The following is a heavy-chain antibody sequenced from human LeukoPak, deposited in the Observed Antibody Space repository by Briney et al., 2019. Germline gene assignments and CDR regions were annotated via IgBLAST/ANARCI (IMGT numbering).Heavy chain of an antibody. CDR1: GFTFSSYE. CDR2: SFYTGNT. D-gene: IGHD6-13*01. J-gene: IGHJ4*02. V-gene: IGHV4-39*07. Sequence: GSLRLSCAASGFTFSSYEMNWVRQSPGKGLEWIGTSFYTGNTYFNPSLKSRVTILVDTSRNQVSLQLTSVTAADTAVYYCATSPTVAAQVDCWGQGTLVTVSS. CDR3: ATSPTVAAQVDC.